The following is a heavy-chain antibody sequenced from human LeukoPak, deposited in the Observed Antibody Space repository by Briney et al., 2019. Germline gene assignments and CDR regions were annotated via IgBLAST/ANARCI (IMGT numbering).Heavy chain of an antibody. CDR3: AKPLFGFRAVAGIFDY. J-gene: IGHJ4*02. V-gene: IGHV3-23*01. Sequence: PGGSLRLSCAASGFTFSSYAMSWVRQAPGKGLEWVSDISGSGGSTYYADSVKGRFTISRDNSKNTLYLQMNSLRAEDTAVYYCAKPLFGFRAVAGIFDYWGQGTLVTVSS. D-gene: IGHD6-19*01. CDR2: ISGSGGST. CDR1: GFTFSSYA.